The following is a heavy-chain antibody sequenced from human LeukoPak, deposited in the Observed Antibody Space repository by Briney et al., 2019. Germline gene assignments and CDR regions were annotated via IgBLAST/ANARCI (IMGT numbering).Heavy chain of an antibody. CDR2: IYTSGST. CDR3: ARGVNNYYGSGSYRYNDY. Sequence: SETLSLTCTVSGGSISSGSYYWSWIRQPAGKGLEWIGRIYTSGSTNYNPSLKSRVTISVDTSKNQFSLKLSSVTAADTAVYYCARGVNNYYGSGSYRYNDYWGQGTLVTVSS. J-gene: IGHJ4*02. V-gene: IGHV4-61*02. D-gene: IGHD3-10*01. CDR1: GGSISSGSYY.